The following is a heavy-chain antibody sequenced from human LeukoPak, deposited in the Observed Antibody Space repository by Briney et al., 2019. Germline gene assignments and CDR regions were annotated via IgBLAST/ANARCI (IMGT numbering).Heavy chain of an antibody. Sequence: GGSLRLSCAASGFTFSSYAMHWVRQAPGKGLEWVAVISYDGSNKYYADSVKGRFTISRDNSKNTLYLQMNSLRAEDTAVYYCARDGDYGDYVLYAFDIWGQGTMVTVSS. CDR2: ISYDGSNK. V-gene: IGHV3-30-3*01. J-gene: IGHJ3*02. CDR1: GFTFSSYA. D-gene: IGHD4-17*01. CDR3: ARDGDYGDYVLYAFDI.